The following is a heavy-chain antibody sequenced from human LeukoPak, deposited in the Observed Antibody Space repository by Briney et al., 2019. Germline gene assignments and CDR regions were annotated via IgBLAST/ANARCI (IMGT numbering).Heavy chain of an antibody. V-gene: IGHV4-4*02. CDR3: ARASIAAAGFDY. CDR1: GGSISSSNW. CDR2: IYHSGST. Sequence: PSETLSLTCAVSGGSISSSNWWSWVRQPPGKGLEWIGEIYHSGSTNYNPSLKSRVTISVDKSKNQSSLKLSSVTAADTAVYYCARASIAAAGFDYWGQGTLVTVSS. D-gene: IGHD6-13*01. J-gene: IGHJ4*02.